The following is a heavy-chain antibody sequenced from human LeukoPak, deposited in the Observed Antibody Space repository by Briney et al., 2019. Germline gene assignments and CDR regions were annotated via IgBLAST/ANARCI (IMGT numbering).Heavy chain of an antibody. CDR3: ARYYGSGSYHATSFDY. CDR1: GGSFSGYY. D-gene: IGHD3-10*01. Sequence: PSETLSLTCAVYGGSFSGYYWSWIRQPPGKGLEWIGEINHSGSTNYNPSLKSRVTIPVDTSKNQFSLKPSSVTAADTAVYYCARYYGSGSYHATSFDYWGQGTLVTVSS. V-gene: IGHV4-34*01. CDR2: INHSGST. J-gene: IGHJ4*02.